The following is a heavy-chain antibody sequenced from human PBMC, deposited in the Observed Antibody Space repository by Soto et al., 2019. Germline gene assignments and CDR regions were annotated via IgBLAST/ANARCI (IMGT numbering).Heavy chain of an antibody. J-gene: IGHJ4*02. CDR2: IIPIFGTA. V-gene: IGHV1-69*13. CDR1: GCTFSSYA. Sequence: GASVKVSCKASGCTFSSYAISWVRQAPGQGLEWMGGIIPIFGTANYAQKFQGRVTITADESTSTAYMELSSLRSEDTAVYYCASGGTYYDILTGHGAFDYWRQGILITVSS. CDR3: ASGGTYYDILTGHGAFDY. D-gene: IGHD3-9*01.